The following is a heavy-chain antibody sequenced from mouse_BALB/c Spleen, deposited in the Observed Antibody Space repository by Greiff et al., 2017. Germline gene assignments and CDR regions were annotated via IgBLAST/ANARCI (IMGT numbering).Heavy chain of an antibody. Sequence: VQLQQPGAELVKPGASVKLSCKASGYTFTSFWMHWVKQRSGQGLEWIGEINPSNGRTNYNEKFKSKATLTVDKSSSTAYMQLSSLTSEDSAVYYCARSWGITAATLDDWGQGTTLTVSS. J-gene: IGHJ2*01. D-gene: IGHD1-2*01. CDR2: INPSNGRT. CDR1: GYTFTSFW. CDR3: ARSWGITAATLDD. V-gene: IGHV1S81*02.